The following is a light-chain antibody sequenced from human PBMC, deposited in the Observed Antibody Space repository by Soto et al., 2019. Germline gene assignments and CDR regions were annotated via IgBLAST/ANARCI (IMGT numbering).Light chain of an antibody. V-gene: IGKV1-39*01. CDR1: ETISNF. CDR3: HQGYKTPQT. J-gene: IGKJ1*01. CDR2: GAS. Sequence: DIQMTQSPSSLSASVGDTVTITCRASETISNFLSWFQQRSGEAPRLLIYGASTLHSGVSSRFSGSGSGTDFTLTITGLPREDFATYYCHQGYKTPQTFGQGTRVEI.